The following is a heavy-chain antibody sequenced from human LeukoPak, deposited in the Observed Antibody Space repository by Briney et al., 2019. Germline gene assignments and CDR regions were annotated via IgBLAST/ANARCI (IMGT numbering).Heavy chain of an antibody. CDR1: GGSISSSTYF. CDR3: ARSLLLPRVWFDP. V-gene: IGHV4-39*01. J-gene: IGHJ5*02. D-gene: IGHD3-10*01. Sequence: SETLSLTCIVSGGSISSSTYFWGWIRQPPGKGLEWIGTIYYSGSTYYNPSLESRVTISVDTSKNQFSLKLTSMTAADTAVYYCARSLLLPRVWFDPWGQGTLVTVSS. CDR2: IYYSGST.